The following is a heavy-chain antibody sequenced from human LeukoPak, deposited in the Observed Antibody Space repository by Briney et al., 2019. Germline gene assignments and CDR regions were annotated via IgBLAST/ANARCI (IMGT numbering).Heavy chain of an antibody. CDR2: ISSSGRTI. CDR1: GFTFSSHE. D-gene: IGHD2-15*01. CDR3: SRNRYGSTEGYYYDMDV. V-gene: IGHV3-48*03. J-gene: IGHJ6*02. Sequence: GGSLRLSCAASGFTFSSHEMNWVRQAPGKGLEWVSYISSSGRTIYYADSVKGRFNISRDNAKNSLYLQMNSLRAEDTAVYYCSRNRYGSTEGYYYDMDVWGQGTTVTVSS.